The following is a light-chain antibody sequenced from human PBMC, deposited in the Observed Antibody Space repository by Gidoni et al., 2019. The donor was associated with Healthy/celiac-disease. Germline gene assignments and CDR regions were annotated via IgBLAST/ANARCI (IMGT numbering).Light chain of an antibody. CDR3: QQSYSTPRT. CDR1: QSISSY. CDR2: AAS. J-gene: IGKJ1*01. V-gene: IGKV1-39*01. Sequence: DRVTITCRASQSISSYLNWHQQKPGKAPTLLIYAASSLQSGVPSRFSGSGSGTDFTLTISSLQPEDFATYYCQQSYSTPRTFGQGTKVEIK.